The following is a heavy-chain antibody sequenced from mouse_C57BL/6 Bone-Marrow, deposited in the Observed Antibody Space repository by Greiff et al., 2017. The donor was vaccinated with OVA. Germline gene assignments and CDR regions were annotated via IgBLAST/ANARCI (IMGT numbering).Heavy chain of an antibody. V-gene: IGHV1-62-2*01. D-gene: IGHD1-1*01. CDR2: FYPGSGSI. J-gene: IGHJ1*03. Sequence: VQLQQSGAELVKPGASVKLSCKASGYTFTEYTIHWVKQRSGQGLEWIGGFYPGSGSIKYNEKFKGKATLTADKSSSTVYMELRRLTSEDSAVYFGARLEARHGKVVATGYFEVWGTGTTVTVSS. CDR3: ARLEARHGKVVATGYFEV. CDR1: GYTFTEYT.